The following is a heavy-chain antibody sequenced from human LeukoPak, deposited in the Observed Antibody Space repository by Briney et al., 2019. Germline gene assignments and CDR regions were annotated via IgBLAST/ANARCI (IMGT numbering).Heavy chain of an antibody. CDR2: LNPQNGNT. CDR3: ATGMFDTDYSFLGFEY. J-gene: IGHJ4*02. V-gene: IGHV1-8*01. D-gene: IGHD2/OR15-2a*01. CDR1: GNTFMKFD. Sequence: ASVKVSCKASGNTFMKFDFHWVRQATGQGPAWMGRLNPQNGNTEYAPKFQGRVTMTRNTSITTAHMGLSSLTSEDTAVYYCATGMFDTDYSFLGFEYWGLGTPVSVSS.